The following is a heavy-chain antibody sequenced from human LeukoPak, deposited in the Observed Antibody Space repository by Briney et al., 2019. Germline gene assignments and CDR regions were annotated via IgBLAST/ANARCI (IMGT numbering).Heavy chain of an antibody. Sequence: GASVKVSCKASGYTFTGYYMHWVRQAPGQGLEWMGWVNPNSGGTNYAQKFQGRVTMTRDTSISTAYMELSRLRSDDTAVYYCARGGEIAAAGTSWFDPWGQGTLVTVSS. CDR3: ARGGEIAAAGTSWFDP. J-gene: IGHJ5*02. CDR2: VNPNSGGT. D-gene: IGHD6-13*01. CDR1: GYTFTGYY. V-gene: IGHV1-2*02.